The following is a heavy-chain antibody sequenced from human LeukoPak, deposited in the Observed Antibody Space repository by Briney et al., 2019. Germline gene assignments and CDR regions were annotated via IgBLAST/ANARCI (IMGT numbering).Heavy chain of an antibody. V-gene: IGHV4-30-4*08. J-gene: IGHJ4*02. CDR3: DRVELWPYYDSSGYIDY. CDR1: GGSISSGDYH. D-gene: IGHD3-22*01. CDR2: IYYSGST. Sequence: SETLSLTCTVSGGSISSGDYHWSWIRQPPGKGLEWIGYIYYSGSTYYNPSLKSRVTISVDTSKNQFSLKLSSVTAADTAMYYCDRVELWPYYDSSGYIDYWGQGTLVTVSS.